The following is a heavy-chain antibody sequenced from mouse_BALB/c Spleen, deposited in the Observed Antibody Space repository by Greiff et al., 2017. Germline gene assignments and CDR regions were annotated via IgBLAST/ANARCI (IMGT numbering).Heavy chain of an antibody. J-gene: IGHJ4*01. V-gene: IGHV5-9-3*01. D-gene: IGHD2-4*01. Sequence: EVQVVESGGGLVKPGGSLKLSCAASGFTFSSYAMSWVRQTPEKRLEWVATISSGGSYTYYPDSVKGRFTISRDNAKNTLYLQMSSLRSEDTAMYYCARQEGLRYAMDYWGQGTSVTVSS. CDR2: ISSGGSYT. CDR1: GFTFSSYA. CDR3: ARQEGLRYAMDY.